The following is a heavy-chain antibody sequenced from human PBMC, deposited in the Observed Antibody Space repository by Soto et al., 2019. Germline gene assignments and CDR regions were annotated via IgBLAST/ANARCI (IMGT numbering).Heavy chain of an antibody. CDR3: GVAGTFRSRPPTFFDY. V-gene: IGHV4-34*01. Sequence: SETLSLTCAVYGGSFSGYYWSWTRQPPGKGLEWIGEINHSGSTNYNPSLKSRVTISVDTSKNQFSLKLSAVTAADTAVYYCGVAGTFRSRPPTFFDYWGQGTLVTVS. CDR2: INHSGST. J-gene: IGHJ4*02. D-gene: IGHD6-19*01. CDR1: GGSFSGYY.